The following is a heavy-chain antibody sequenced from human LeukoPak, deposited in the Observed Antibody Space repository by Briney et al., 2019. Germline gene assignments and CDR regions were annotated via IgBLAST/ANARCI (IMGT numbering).Heavy chain of an antibody. CDR1: GFSFSSYS. D-gene: IGHD3-3*01. CDR2: ISSSSSYI. V-gene: IGHV3-21*01. J-gene: IGHJ5*02. CDR3: AIRWDVLRFLDPGP. Sequence: GGSLRLSCAASGFSFSSYSMTWVRQGPGKGLEWVSSISSSSSYIYYADSVKGRFTISRDNAKNSLYLQMNSLRAEDTAVYYCAIRWDVLRFLDPGPWGQGTLVTVSS.